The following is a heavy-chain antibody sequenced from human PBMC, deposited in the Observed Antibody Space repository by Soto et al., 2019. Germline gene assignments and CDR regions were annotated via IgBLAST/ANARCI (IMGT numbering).Heavy chain of an antibody. Sequence: QVQLQQWGAGLLKPSETLSLTCAVYGGSFSGYYWSWIRQPPGKGLEWIGEINHSGSTNYNPSLKSRVTISVDTSKNQFSLKLSSVTAADTAVYYCARNGSYYDFWSGYYFGGGMGVWGQGTTVTVSS. D-gene: IGHD3-3*01. CDR2: INHSGST. V-gene: IGHV4-34*01. CDR1: GGSFSGYY. CDR3: ARNGSYYDFWSGYYFGGGMGV. J-gene: IGHJ6*02.